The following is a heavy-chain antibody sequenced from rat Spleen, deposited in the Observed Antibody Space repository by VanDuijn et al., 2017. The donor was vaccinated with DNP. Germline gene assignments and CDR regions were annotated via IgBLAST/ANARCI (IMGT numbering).Heavy chain of an antibody. J-gene: IGHJ2*01. CDR3: ARWGDYFDY. V-gene: IGHV3-1*01. CDR2: ISYSGFT. Sequence: EVQLRESGPGLVKPSQSLSLTCSVTGFSITSNYWAWIRKLPGNKMEWIGHISYSGFTHYNPSLKSRISITRDTSKNQFFLQLNSVTTEDTATYYCARWGDYFDYWGQGVMVTVSS. CDR1: GFSITSNY.